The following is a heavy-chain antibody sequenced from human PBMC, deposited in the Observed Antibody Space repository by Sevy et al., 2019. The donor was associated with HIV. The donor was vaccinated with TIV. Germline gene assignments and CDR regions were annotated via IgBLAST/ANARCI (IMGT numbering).Heavy chain of an antibody. J-gene: IGHJ4*02. V-gene: IGHV3-48*03. D-gene: IGHD2-2*01. Sequence: GGSLRLSCTASGFTFSSYEMNWVRQAPGKGLEWVSYISSSGSTIYYADSVKGRFTISRDNAKNSLYLQMNSLRAEDTAVYYCARDRYQTLDYWGQGTLVTVSS. CDR2: ISSSGSTI. CDR1: GFTFSSYE. CDR3: ARDRYQTLDY.